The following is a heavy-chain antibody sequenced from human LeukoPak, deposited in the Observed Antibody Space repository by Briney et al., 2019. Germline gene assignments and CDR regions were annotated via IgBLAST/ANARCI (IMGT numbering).Heavy chain of an antibody. CDR3: ARNFPYSKLDY. Sequence: PSETLSLTCAVSGGSFSSYYWSWIRQPPGKGLEWIGEIDHSGSTNYNPFLKSRVTISVDTSKSQSSLQLSSVTAADTAVYYCARNFPYSKLDYWGQGTLVTVSS. CDR1: GGSFSSYY. D-gene: IGHD6-13*01. J-gene: IGHJ4*02. CDR2: IDHSGST. V-gene: IGHV4-34*01.